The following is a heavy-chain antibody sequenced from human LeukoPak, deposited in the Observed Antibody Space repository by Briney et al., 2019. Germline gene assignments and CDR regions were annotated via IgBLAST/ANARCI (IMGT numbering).Heavy chain of an antibody. CDR2: ISSVRNYK. CDR3: AAFYDSDTTTYSGFEF. CDR1: GLSFSYYT. Sequence: GGSLRLSCAASGLSFSYYTVTWVRQAPGRGLEWVSSISSVRNYKSYADSMRGRFTISRDNAKSTLYLQMNSLRVEDTAVYYCAAFYDSDTTTYSGFEFWGQGTLVTVSS. D-gene: IGHD2/OR15-2a*01. V-gene: IGHV3-21*06. J-gene: IGHJ4*02.